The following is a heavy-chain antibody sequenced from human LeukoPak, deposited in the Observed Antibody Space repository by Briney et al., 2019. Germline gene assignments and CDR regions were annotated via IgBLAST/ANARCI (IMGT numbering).Heavy chain of an antibody. D-gene: IGHD5-18*01. CDR1: GGSISSSNW. J-gene: IGHJ6*02. V-gene: IGHV4-4*02. Sequence: PSETLSLTCAVSGGSISSSNWWSWVRQPPGKGLEWIGEIYHSGSTNYNPSLKSRVTISVDKSKNQFFLKLSSVTAADTAVYYCARGKWLWFPSPYYYGMDVWGQGTTVTVSS. CDR2: IYHSGST. CDR3: ARGKWLWFPSPYYYGMDV.